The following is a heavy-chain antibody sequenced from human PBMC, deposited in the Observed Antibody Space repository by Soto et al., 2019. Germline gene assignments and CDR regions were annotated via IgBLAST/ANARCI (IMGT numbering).Heavy chain of an antibody. CDR1: VFTFSIYG. D-gene: IGHD3-22*01. J-gene: IGHJ4*02. CDR2: ISYDGSNK. Sequence: WGSLRVSCATSVFTFSIYGMHWVRQAPGKGLEWVAVISYDGSNKYYADSVKGRFTISRDNSKNTLYLQMNSLRAEDTAVYYCAKPTSHYYDSSGPFDYWGPGTLVTVSS. CDR3: AKPTSHYYDSSGPFDY. V-gene: IGHV3-30*18.